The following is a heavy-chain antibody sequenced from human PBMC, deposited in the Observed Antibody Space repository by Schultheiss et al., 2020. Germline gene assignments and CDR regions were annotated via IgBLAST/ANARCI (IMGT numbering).Heavy chain of an antibody. J-gene: IGHJ4*02. CDR1: GFTFSNYD. CDR3: AKRGGYYFDN. CDR2: INSRSSRM. D-gene: IGHD3-3*01. Sequence: GGSLRLSCAASGFTFSNYDMNWVRQSPGKGLEWVSHINSRSSRMYYADSVKGRFTISRDNSKNTLSLQLNSLRAEDTAVYYCAKRGGYYFDNWGQGTVVTVSS. V-gene: IGHV3-23*01.